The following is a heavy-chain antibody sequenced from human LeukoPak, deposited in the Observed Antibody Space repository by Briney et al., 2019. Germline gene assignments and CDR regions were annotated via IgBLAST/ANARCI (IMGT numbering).Heavy chain of an antibody. CDR2: IIPIFGTA. V-gene: IGHV1-69*13. CDR3: TREGNGDHNWFDP. Sequence: SVKVSCKASGGTFSSYAISWVRQAPGQGLEWMGGIIPIFGTANYAQKFQGRVTITADESTSTAYMELSSLRSEDTAVYYCTREGNGDHNWFDPWGQGTLVTVSS. J-gene: IGHJ5*02. CDR1: GGTFSSYA. D-gene: IGHD4-17*01.